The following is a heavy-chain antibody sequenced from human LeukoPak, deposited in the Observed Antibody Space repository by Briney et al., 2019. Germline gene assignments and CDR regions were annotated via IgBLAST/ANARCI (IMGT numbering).Heavy chain of an antibody. CDR2: ISSSGSTI. J-gene: IGHJ3*02. V-gene: IGHV3-48*03. CDR3: ARGGYRYSGYDFTGGDAFDI. Sequence: PGGSLRLSCAASGFTFSSYEMNWVRQAPGKGLEWVSYISSSGSTIYYADSVKGRFTISRDNAKNSLYLQMNSLRAEDTAVYYCARGGYRYSGYDFTGGDAFDIWGQGTMVTVSS. CDR1: GFTFSSYE. D-gene: IGHD5-12*01.